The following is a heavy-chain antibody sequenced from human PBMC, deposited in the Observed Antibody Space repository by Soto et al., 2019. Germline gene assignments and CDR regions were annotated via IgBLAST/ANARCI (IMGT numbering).Heavy chain of an antibody. Sequence: ASVKVSCKASGGTFSSYTISWVRQAPGQGLEWMGRIIPILGIANYAQKFQGRVTITADKSTSTAYMELSSLRSEDTAVYYCARGDKGYCSGGSCPRGDYFDYWGQGTLVTVSS. V-gene: IGHV1-69*02. D-gene: IGHD2-15*01. J-gene: IGHJ4*02. CDR3: ARGDKGYCSGGSCPRGDYFDY. CDR1: GGTFSSYT. CDR2: IIPILGIA.